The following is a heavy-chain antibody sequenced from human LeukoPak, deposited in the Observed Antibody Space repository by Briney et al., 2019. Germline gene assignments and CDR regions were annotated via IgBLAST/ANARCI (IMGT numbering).Heavy chain of an antibody. V-gene: IGHV1-2*02. CDR3: AKDRTMVRGVIYY. D-gene: IGHD3-10*01. CDR2: INPNSGGT. J-gene: IGHJ4*02. CDR1: GYTFTGYY. Sequence: ASVKVSCKASGYTFTGYYMHWVRQAPGQGLEWMGWINPNSGGTNYAQKFQGRVTMTRDTSISTAYMELSRLRSDDTAVYYCAKDRTMVRGVIYYWGQGTLVTVSS.